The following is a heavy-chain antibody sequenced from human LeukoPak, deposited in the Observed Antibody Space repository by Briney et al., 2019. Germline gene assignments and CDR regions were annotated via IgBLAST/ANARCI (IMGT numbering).Heavy chain of an antibody. CDR3: ACLTTADAFDI. CDR1: GGSFSGYY. V-gene: IGHV4-34*01. D-gene: IGHD3-22*01. J-gene: IGHJ3*02. CDR2: INHSGST. Sequence: SETLSLTCAVYGGSFSGYYWSWIRQPPGKGLEWIGEINHSGSTNHNPSLKSRVTISVDTSKNQFSLKLSSVTAADTAVYYCACLTTADAFDIWGQGTMVTVSS.